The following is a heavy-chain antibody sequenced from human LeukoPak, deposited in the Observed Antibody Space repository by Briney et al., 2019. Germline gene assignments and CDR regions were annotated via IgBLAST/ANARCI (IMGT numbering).Heavy chain of an antibody. D-gene: IGHD3-10*01. V-gene: IGHV1-8*01. CDR2: MNPNSGNT. CDR3: AREPYYYGSGSFYDWFDP. CDR1: GYTFTSYD. Sequence: ASVKVSCKASGYTFTSYDINWVRQATGQGLEWMGWMNPNSGNTGYAQKFQGRVTMTRNTSISTAYMELSSLRSEDTAVYYCAREPYYYGSGSFYDWFDPWGQGTLVTVSS. J-gene: IGHJ5*02.